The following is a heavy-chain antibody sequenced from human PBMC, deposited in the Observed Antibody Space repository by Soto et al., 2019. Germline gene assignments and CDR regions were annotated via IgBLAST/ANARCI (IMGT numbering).Heavy chain of an antibody. CDR3: ARGRTGWLRENMGLDY. D-gene: IGHD5-12*01. CDR2: INHSGST. J-gene: IGHJ4*02. CDR1: GGSFSGYY. V-gene: IGHV4-34*01. Sequence: QVQLQQWGAGLLKPSETLSLTCAVYGGSFSGYYWSWIRQPPGKGLEWIGEINHSGSTNYNPSLKGRVTISVDTSKNQFSLKLSSVTAADTAVYYCARGRTGWLRENMGLDYWGQGTLVTVSS.